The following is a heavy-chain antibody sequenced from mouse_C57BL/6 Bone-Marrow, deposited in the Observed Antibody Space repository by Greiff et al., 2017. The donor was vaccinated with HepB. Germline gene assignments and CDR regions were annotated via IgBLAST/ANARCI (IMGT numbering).Heavy chain of an antibody. CDR2: IDPSDSYT. V-gene: IGHV1-69*01. CDR1: GYTFTSYW. J-gene: IGHJ2*01. D-gene: IGHD2-4*01. CDR3: AREDYGNKNYFDY. Sequence: QVQLQQPGAELVMPGASVKLSCKASGYTFTSYWMHWVKQRPGQGLEWIGEIDPSDSYTNYNQKFKGKSTLTVDKSSSTAYMQLSSLTSEDSAVYFCAREDYGNKNYFDYWGQGTTLTVSS.